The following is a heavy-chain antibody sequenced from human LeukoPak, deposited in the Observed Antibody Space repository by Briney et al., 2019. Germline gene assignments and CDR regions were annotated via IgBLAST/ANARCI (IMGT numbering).Heavy chain of an antibody. CDR3: ARVGATSAYFDQ. CDR2: IYSSGST. J-gene: IGHJ4*02. D-gene: IGHD1-26*01. CDR1: GGSISSGGYY. V-gene: IGHV4-61*02. Sequence: SQTLSLTCTVSGGSISSGGYYWTWIRQLAGKGLEWIGRIYSSGSTNYNPSLKSRVTISVDTSKNHFSLNLSSVTAADTAVYYCARVGATSAYFDQWGQGTLVTVSS.